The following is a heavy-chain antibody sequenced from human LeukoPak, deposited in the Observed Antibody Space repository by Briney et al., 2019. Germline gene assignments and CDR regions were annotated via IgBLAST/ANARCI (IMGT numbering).Heavy chain of an antibody. J-gene: IGHJ4*02. Sequence: PGGSLRLSCAASGFTFSSYWMSWVRQAPGKGLEWVAVIWYDGSNKYYADSVKGRFTISRDNSKNTLYLQMNSLRAEDTAVYYCARHLGGYNYPGDYWGQGTLVTVSS. D-gene: IGHD5-24*01. CDR3: ARHLGGYNYPGDY. CDR1: GFTFSSYW. CDR2: IWYDGSNK. V-gene: IGHV3-33*08.